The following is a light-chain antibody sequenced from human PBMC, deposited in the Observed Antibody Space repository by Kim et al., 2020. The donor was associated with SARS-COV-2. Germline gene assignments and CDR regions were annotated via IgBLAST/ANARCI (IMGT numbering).Light chain of an antibody. V-gene: IGKV1-5*01. CDR3: QQYITYWT. CDR1: QSIANR. CDR2: DAS. Sequence: SASVGDRVTITCRASQSIANRLAWYQQKPGKAPNLLIYDASTLQSGVPSRFSGSGSGTEFTLTISSLQPDDSATYYCQQYITYWTFGQGTKVDIK. J-gene: IGKJ1*01.